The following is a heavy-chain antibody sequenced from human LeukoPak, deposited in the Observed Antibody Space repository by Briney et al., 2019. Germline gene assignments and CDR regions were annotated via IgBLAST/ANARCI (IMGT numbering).Heavy chain of an antibody. CDR1: GFTFSSYS. D-gene: IGHD2-21*02. J-gene: IGHJ4*02. CDR3: ARGYCGGDCYSVRTYFGY. Sequence: GGSLRLSCAASGFTFSSYSMNWVRQAPGKGLEWVSSISSSSSYIYYADSVKGRFTISRDNAKNSLYLQMNSLRAEDTAVYYCARGYCGGDCYSVRTYFGYWGQGTLVTVSS. CDR2: ISSSSSYI. V-gene: IGHV3-21*01.